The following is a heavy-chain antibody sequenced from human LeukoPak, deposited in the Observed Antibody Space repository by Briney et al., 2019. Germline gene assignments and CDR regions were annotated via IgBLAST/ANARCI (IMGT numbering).Heavy chain of an antibody. CDR1: GDSVSNYSAA. J-gene: IGHJ5*01. V-gene: IGHV6-1*01. Sequence: SQTLSLTCVVTGDSVSNYSAAWEWIRQSPSRGLEWLGRTYYRSRWYTDYAPAMKSRITVSPDTSKNQLSLQVNSVTPEDTAVYYCARSLRGTYLGALDSWGQGTLVTASS. CDR3: ARSLRGTYLGALDS. CDR2: TYYRSRWYT. D-gene: IGHD7-27*01.